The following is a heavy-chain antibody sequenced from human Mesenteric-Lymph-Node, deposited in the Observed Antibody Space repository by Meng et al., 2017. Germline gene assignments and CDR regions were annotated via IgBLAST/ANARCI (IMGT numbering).Heavy chain of an antibody. Sequence: ASVKVSCKASGYTFTSYAMHWVRQAPGQRLEWMGWINAGNGNTKYSQKFQGRVTITRDTSASTAYMELSSLRSEDTAVYYCARVKSVWWKYYYDSSGYYYDYWGQGTLVTVSS. CDR2: INAGNGNT. D-gene: IGHD3-22*01. CDR1: GYTFTSYA. J-gene: IGHJ4*02. V-gene: IGHV1-3*01. CDR3: ARVKSVWWKYYYDSSGYYYDY.